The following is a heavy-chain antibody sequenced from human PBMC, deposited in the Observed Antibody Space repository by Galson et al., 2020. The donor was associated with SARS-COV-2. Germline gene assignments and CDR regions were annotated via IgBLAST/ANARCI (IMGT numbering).Heavy chain of an antibody. V-gene: IGHV4-30-4*01. CDR1: GGSISSDDYY. CDR2: IYYSGSS. CDR3: AREHSPDWFDP. J-gene: IGHJ5*02. Sequence: SETLSLTCTVSGGSISSDDYYWSWIRQPPGKALEWIGYIYYSGSSYYNPSLKSRVTMSVDTSKNQFSLMPNSVTAADTAVYYCAREHSPDWFDPWGQGILVTVSS.